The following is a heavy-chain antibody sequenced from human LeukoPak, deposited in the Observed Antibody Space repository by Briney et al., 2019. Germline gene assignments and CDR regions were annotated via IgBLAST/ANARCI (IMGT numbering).Heavy chain of an antibody. CDR1: GFTFSSYW. CDR2: INSDGSST. J-gene: IGHJ4*02. CDR3: AKGGRGTYDS. D-gene: IGHD3-16*01. Sequence: GGSLRLSCAASGFTFSSYWMHWVRQAPGKGLVWVSRINSDGSSTSYADSVKGRFTISRDNSKNTLSLQMNSLRADDTAVYYCAKGGRGTYDSWGQGTLVTVSS. V-gene: IGHV3-74*01.